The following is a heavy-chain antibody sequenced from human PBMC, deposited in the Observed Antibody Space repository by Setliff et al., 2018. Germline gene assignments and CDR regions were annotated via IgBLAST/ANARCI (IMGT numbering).Heavy chain of an antibody. J-gene: IGHJ6*03. CDR1: GGSISSYY. V-gene: IGHV4-4*08. Sequence: PSETLSLTCTVSGGSISSYYWIWIRQPPGKGLEWIGYIYSSGRTNYNPSLKSRVTLSVDTSNNQFSLKVSSVTAADTAMYYCARAPPNRYSGSYEYFYMDVWGKGTTVTVS. D-gene: IGHD1-26*01. CDR2: IYSSGRT. CDR3: ARAPPNRYSGSYEYFYMDV.